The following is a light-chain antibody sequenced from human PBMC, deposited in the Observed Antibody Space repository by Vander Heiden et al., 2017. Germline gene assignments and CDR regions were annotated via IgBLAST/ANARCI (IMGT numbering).Light chain of an antibody. CDR1: QGISNN. CDR2: AAS. V-gene: IGKV1-27*01. CDR3: QKDNSALWIT. J-gene: IGKJ5*01. Sequence: DIQLTHSPYSLSGSVADQVTITCRASQGISNNLAWHQHRPGKGPKLLIYAASTLQSGVPSRSSGSGSWTDFTLTSSSPQPEDVATYYCQKDNSALWITFGQGTRVEIK.